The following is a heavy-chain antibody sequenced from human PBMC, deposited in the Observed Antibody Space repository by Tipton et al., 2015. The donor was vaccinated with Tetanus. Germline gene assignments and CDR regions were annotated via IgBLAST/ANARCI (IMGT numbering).Heavy chain of an antibody. D-gene: IGHD3-16*01. J-gene: IGHJ4*02. CDR1: GGSISSYY. CDR2: IYYSGST. V-gene: IGHV4-59*12. CDR3: ARVRSYIFGAVYFDY. Sequence: TLSLTRTVSGGSISSYYWSWIRQPPGKGLEWIGYIYYSGSTNYNPSLKSRVTISVDTSKNQFSLKLSSVTAADTAVYYCARVRSYIFGAVYFDYWGQGALVTVSS.